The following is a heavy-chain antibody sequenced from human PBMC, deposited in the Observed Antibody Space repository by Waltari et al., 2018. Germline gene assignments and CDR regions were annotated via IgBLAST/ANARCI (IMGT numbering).Heavy chain of an antibody. CDR3: VRLEDCTGPGGNCYSGDSFALDV. D-gene: IGHD2-8*02. CDR1: GGSFNGSS. V-gene: IGHV4-34*02. J-gene: IGHJ6*02. CDR2: INHAGNT. Sequence: QVQLQQWGAGLLQPSETLSLTCAVYGGSFNGSSSGWLRQPPGKGLGGIGEINHAGNTNHNPSLRSRVTMLLDTSKSQFSLKLNFVTAADTAVYYCVRLEDCTGPGGNCYSGDSFALDVWGQGTTVTVSS.